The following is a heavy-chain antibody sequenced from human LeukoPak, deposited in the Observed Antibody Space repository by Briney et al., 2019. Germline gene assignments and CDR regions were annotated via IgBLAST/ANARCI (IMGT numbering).Heavy chain of an antibody. CDR2: ISSSSSYI. CDR1: GFTFSSYS. J-gene: IGHJ4*02. Sequence: GGSLRLSCAASGFTFSSYSMNWVRQAPGKGLEWVSSISSSSSYIYYADSVKGRFTISRDNAKNSLYLKMNSLRAEDTAVYYCARGISMTHPPGYWGQGTLVTVSS. CDR3: ARGISMTHPPGY. V-gene: IGHV3-21*01. D-gene: IGHD2-21*01.